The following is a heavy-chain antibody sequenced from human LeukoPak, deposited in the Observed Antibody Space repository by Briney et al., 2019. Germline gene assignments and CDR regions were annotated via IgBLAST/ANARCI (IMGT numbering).Heavy chain of an antibody. CDR3: ARDGIVVVPAAIGSGYYYYYMDV. Sequence: ASVKVSCKASGYTFTSYAMNWVRQAPGQGLEWMGWISAYNGNTNYAQKLQGRVTMTRDMSTSTAYMELRSLRSDDTAVYYCARDGIVVVPAAIGSGYYYYYMDVWGKGTTVTISS. J-gene: IGHJ6*03. CDR1: GYTFTSYA. V-gene: IGHV1-18*01. D-gene: IGHD2-2*01. CDR2: ISAYNGNT.